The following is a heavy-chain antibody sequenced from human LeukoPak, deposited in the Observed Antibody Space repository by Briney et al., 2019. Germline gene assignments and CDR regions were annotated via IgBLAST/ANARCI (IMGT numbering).Heavy chain of an antibody. V-gene: IGHV1-69*04. CDR3: ARGGPTVTYYYYGMDV. CDR1: GGTFSSYA. J-gene: IGHJ6*02. CDR2: IIPILGIA. Sequence: GSSVKVSCKASGGTFSSYAISWVRQAPGQGLEWMGRIIPILGIANYAQKFQGRVTITADKSTSTAYMELSSLRSEDTAVYYCARGGPTVTYYYYGMDVWGQGTTVTVSS. D-gene: IGHD4-11*01.